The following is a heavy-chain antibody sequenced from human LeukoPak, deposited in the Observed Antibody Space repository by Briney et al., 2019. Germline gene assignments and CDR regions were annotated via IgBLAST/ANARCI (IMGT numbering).Heavy chain of an antibody. CDR3: ARDPLGTRPGFDY. J-gene: IGHJ4*02. Sequence: GGSLRLSCAASGFTFSSYGMSWVRQAPGKGLEWVSVISGSGDGTYYADSVKGRFTISRDNSKNTLYLQMNSLRAEDTAVYYCARDPLGTRPGFDYWGQGTLVTVSS. CDR1: GFTFSSYG. V-gene: IGHV3-23*01. CDR2: ISGSGDGT. D-gene: IGHD1-1*01.